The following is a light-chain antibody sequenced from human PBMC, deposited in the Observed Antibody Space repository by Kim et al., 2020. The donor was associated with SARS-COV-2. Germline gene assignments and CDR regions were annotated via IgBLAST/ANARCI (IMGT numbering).Light chain of an antibody. V-gene: IGLV5-45*02. CDR1: SGMNVGTYR. J-gene: IGLJ3*02. Sequence: LTCTLRSGMNVGTYRIYWYRQRPGSPPQYLLRYKSDSDKQQGSGVPSRFSGSKDASANAGILLISGLQSEDEADYYCMISHNGAWVFGGGTQLTVL. CDR3: MISHNGAWV. CDR2: YKSDSDK.